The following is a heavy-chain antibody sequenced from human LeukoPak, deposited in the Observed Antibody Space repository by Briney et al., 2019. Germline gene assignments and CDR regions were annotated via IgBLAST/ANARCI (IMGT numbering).Heavy chain of an antibody. CDR1: GYTFTGYY. D-gene: IGHD3-22*01. CDR3: ATYYYDSSGYYYIDY. V-gene: IGHV1-2*02. J-gene: IGHJ4*02. Sequence: ASVKVSCKASGYTFTGYYMHWVRQAPGQGLEWMGWIDPNSGGTNYAQKFQGGVTMNRDKSISTAYMELSRLRSDDTAVYYCATYYYDSSGYYYIDYWGQGTLVTVSS. CDR2: IDPNSGGT.